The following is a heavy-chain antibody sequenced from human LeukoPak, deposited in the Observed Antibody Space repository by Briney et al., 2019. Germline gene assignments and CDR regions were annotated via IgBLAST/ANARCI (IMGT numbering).Heavy chain of an antibody. CDR1: GGSISSSSSY. CDR2: VYYSGST. CDR3: ARQSHRNWFDP. Sequence: SETLSLTCTVSGGSISSSSSYWGWIRQSPGKGLEWIGSVYYSGSTYYNPSLKSRVTISVDTSKNRFSLKLSSVTAADTAVYYCARQSHRNWFDPWGLGTLVTVSS. V-gene: IGHV4-39*01. J-gene: IGHJ5*02.